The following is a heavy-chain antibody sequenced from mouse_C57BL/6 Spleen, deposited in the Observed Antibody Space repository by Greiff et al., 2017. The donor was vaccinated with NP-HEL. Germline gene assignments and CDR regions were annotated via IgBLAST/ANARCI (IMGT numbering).Heavy chain of an antibody. J-gene: IGHJ1*03. CDR2: INPSTGGT. V-gene: IGHV1-42*01. CDR3: ASRITTVVARYFDV. Sequence: VQLQQSGPELVKPGASVKISCKASGYSFTGYYMNWVKQSPEKSLEWIGEINPSTGGTTYNQKFKAKATLTVDKSSSTAYMQLKSLTSEDSAVYYCASRITTVVARYFDVWGTGTTVTVSS. D-gene: IGHD1-1*01. CDR1: GYSFTGYY.